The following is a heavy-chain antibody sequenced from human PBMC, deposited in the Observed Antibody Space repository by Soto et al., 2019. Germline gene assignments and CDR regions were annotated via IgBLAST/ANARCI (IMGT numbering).Heavy chain of an antibody. D-gene: IGHD1-1*01. CDR1: GFTFSSYS. J-gene: IGHJ6*02. V-gene: IGHV3-21*01. Sequence: XVSLRLSCAASGFTFSSYSMNGVRQAPGKGLEWVSSISSSSSYIYYADSVKGRFTISRDNAKNSLYLQMNSLRAEDTAVYYCARDTTNWAVYYYYGMDVWGQGTTVTVSS. CDR2: ISSSSSYI. CDR3: ARDTTNWAVYYYYGMDV.